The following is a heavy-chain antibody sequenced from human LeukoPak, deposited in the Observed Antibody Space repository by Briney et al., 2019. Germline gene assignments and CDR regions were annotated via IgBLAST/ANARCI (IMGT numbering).Heavy chain of an antibody. D-gene: IGHD1-26*01. V-gene: IGHV5-51*01. CDR1: GYSFTNHW. CDR2: IYPGDSDT. J-gene: IGHJ4*02. Sequence: GESLKISCKGSGYSFTNHWIGWVRQMPGKGLEWMGIIYPGDSDTRYSPSFQGHVTISADKSISTAYLQWSSLKASDTVMYYCAILPQWGGTYHFDYWGQGTLLTVSS. CDR3: AILPQWGGTYHFDY.